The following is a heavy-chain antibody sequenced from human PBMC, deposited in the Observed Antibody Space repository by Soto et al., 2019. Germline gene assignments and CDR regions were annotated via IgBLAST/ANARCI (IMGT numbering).Heavy chain of an antibody. Sequence: PGGSLRLSCAASGFTVSSNYMSWVRQALGKGLEWVSVIYSGGSTYYADSVKGRFTISRDNSKNTLYLQMNSLRAEDTAVYYCARNRPYYGDFDYWGQGTLVTVSS. J-gene: IGHJ4*02. D-gene: IGHD4-17*01. V-gene: IGHV3-66*01. CDR3: ARNRPYYGDFDY. CDR2: IYSGGST. CDR1: GFTVSSNY.